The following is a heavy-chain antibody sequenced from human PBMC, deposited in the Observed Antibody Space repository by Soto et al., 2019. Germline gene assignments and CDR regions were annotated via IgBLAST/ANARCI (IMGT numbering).Heavy chain of an antibody. CDR1: GYTFTSYA. J-gene: IGHJ4*02. V-gene: IGHV1-3*01. CDR2: INAGNGNT. CDR3: ARTLWPGYSSGWYQGWPFDY. D-gene: IGHD6-19*01. Sequence: QVQLVQSGAEVKKPGASVKVSCKASGYTFTSYAMHWVRQAPGQRLEWMGWINAGNGNTKYSQKFQGRVTITRDTSASTAYMELSSLRSEDTAVYYCARTLWPGYSSGWYQGWPFDYWGQGTLVTVSS.